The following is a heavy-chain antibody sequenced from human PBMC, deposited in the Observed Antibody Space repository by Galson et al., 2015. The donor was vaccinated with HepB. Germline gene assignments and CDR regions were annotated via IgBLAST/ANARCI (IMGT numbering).Heavy chain of an antibody. Sequence: SLRLSCAASGFTFSSYAMSWVRQAPGKGLEWVSAISGSGGSTYYADSVKGRFTISRDNSKNTLYLQMNSLRAEGTAVYYCAKDLGGRRCLDYWGQGTLVTVSS. CDR2: ISGSGGST. D-gene: IGHD1-26*01. V-gene: IGHV3-23*01. CDR3: AKDLGGRRCLDY. CDR1: GFTFSSYA. J-gene: IGHJ4*02.